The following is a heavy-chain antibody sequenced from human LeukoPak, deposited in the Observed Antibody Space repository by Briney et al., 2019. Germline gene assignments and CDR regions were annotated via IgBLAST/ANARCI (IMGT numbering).Heavy chain of an antibody. CDR3: ARDLGYYGPRYGMDV. D-gene: IGHD3-10*01. Sequence: SETLSLTCTVSGGSINSFYWSWIRQSPGKGLEWIGYIYYSGSTNYNPSLKSRVTISLDPSRNQFSLKLTSVTAADTAVYLCARDLGYYGPRYGMDVWGQGTTVTVSS. J-gene: IGHJ6*02. V-gene: IGHV4-59*01. CDR1: GGSINSFY. CDR2: IYYSGST.